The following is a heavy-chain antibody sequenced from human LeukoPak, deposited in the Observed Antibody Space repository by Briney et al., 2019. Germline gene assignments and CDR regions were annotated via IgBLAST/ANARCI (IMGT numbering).Heavy chain of an antibody. V-gene: IGHV4-39*02. CDR2: IYYSGST. CDR1: GGSISSSSYY. CDR3: AREWGHTLTRLDP. Sequence: SETLSLTCTVSGGSISSSSYYWGWIRQPPGKGLEWIGSIYYSGSTYYNPSLKSRVTISVDTSKNQFSLKLSSVTAADTAVYYCAREWGHTLTRLDPWGQGTLVTVSS. J-gene: IGHJ5*02. D-gene: IGHD4-11*01.